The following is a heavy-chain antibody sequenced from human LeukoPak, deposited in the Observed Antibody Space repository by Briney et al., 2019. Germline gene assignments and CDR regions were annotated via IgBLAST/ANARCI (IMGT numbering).Heavy chain of an antibody. CDR3: ARATGHRQYYMDV. Sequence: SETLSLTCTVSGGSISSSSYYWGWIRQPPGKGLEWIGSIYYSGSTYYNPSLKSRVTISVDTSKNQFSLKLSSVTAADTAVYYCARATGHRQYYMDVWGKGTTVTVSS. CDR1: GGSISSSSYY. D-gene: IGHD3-10*01. CDR2: IYYSGST. J-gene: IGHJ6*03. V-gene: IGHV4-39*07.